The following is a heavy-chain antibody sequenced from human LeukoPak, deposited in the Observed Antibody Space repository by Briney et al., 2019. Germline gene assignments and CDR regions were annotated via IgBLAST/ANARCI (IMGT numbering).Heavy chain of an antibody. CDR3: ARVPFRGVMSFLHYYMDV. Sequence: PSETLSLTCAVYGGSFSGYYWSWIRQPPGKGLEWIGEINHSGSTNYNPSLKSRVTISVDTSKNQFSLKLSSVTAADTAVYYCARVPFRGVMSFLHYYMDVWGKGTTVTVSS. V-gene: IGHV4-34*01. J-gene: IGHJ6*03. CDR1: GGSFSGYY. CDR2: INHSGST. D-gene: IGHD3-10*01.